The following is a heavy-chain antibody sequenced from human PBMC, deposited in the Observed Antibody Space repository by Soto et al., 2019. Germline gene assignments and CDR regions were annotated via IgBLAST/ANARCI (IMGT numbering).Heavy chain of an antibody. Sequence: ASVKVSCKASGGTFSSYAISWVRQAPGQGLEWMGGIIPIFGTANYAQKFQGRVTITADESTSTAYMELSSLRSEDTAVYYCARARRDEQFYCYYYGMDVWGQGTTVTVSS. CDR3: ARARRDEQFYCYYYGMDV. CDR1: GGTFSSYA. D-gene: IGHD6-19*01. CDR2: IIPIFGTA. J-gene: IGHJ6*02. V-gene: IGHV1-69*13.